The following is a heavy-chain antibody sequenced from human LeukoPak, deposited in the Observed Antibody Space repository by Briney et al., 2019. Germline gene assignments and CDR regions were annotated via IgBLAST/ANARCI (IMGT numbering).Heavy chain of an antibody. CDR2: IYSGGST. J-gene: IGHJ4*02. V-gene: IGHV3-66*01. CDR3: ARDGDTLDY. CDR1: GFTFSNAW. Sequence: PGGSLRLSCAASGFTFSNAWMSWVRQAPGKGLEWVSVIYSGGSTYYADSVKGRFTISRDNSKNTLYLQMNSLRAEDTAVYYCARDGDTLDYWGQGTLVTVSS. D-gene: IGHD4-17*01.